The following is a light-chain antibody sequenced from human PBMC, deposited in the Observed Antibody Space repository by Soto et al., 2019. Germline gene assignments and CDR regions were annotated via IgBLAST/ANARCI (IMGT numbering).Light chain of an antibody. CDR3: QQFGNSRYT. Sequence: EIVLTQSPGPLSLSPGETATLSCRAIQSLNIDYLAWYQQIPGQAPRVLIYGASTRAAGIPDRFSGSGSGTDFTLTITRLEPEDFAVYYCQQFGNSRYTFGQGTKVDIK. CDR2: GAS. V-gene: IGKV3-20*01. J-gene: IGKJ2*01. CDR1: QSLNIDY.